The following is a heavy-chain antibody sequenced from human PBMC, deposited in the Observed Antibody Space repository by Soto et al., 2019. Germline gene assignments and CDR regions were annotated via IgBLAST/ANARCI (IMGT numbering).Heavy chain of an antibody. J-gene: IGHJ4*02. D-gene: IGHD3-10*01. CDR2: IYHSGNT. V-gene: IGHV4-4*02. Sequence: QVHLQESGPDLVRPSETLSLTCSFFGGSISSDNWWGWVRQTPGKGLEWIGEIYHSGNTNYNPALKSRVTISVDKSKNQSSLKVTSVTAADTALYYCARLSASSKLRGVVINWGQGTLVTVSS. CDR1: GGSISSDNW. CDR3: ARLSASSKLRGVVIN.